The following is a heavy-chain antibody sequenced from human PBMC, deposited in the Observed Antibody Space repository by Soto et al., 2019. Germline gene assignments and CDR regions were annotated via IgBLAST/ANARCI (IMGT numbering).Heavy chain of an antibody. J-gene: IGHJ6*02. D-gene: IGHD6-13*01. CDR3: ARQGSIAAAGKNYYYGMDV. V-gene: IGHV4-39*01. CDR1: GGSISSSSYY. Sequence: SETLSLTCTVSGGSISSSSYYWGWIRQPPGKGLEWIGSIYYSGSTYYNPSLKSRVTISVDTSKNQFSLRLSSVTAADTAVYYCARQGSIAAAGKNYYYGMDVWGQGTTVTVSS. CDR2: IYYSGST.